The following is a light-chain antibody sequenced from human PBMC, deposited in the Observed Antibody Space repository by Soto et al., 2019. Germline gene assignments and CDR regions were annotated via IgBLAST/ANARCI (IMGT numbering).Light chain of an antibody. CDR1: QGLRND. CDR3: LQKYFYPFT. J-gene: IGKJ3*01. V-gene: IGKV1-6*01. CDR2: AAS. Sequence: AIPMTQSPSSLSASVGDRVTITCRASQGLRNDLDWFQQKPGKAPKLLIYAASNLQSGVPPRFSGSGSGTDFTLTISSLQPEDFATYYCLQKYFYPFTFGPGTKVHIE.